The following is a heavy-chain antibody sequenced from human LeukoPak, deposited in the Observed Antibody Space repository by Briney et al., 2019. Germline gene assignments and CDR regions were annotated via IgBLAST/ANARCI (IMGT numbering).Heavy chain of an antibody. J-gene: IGHJ4*02. D-gene: IGHD4-23*01. CDR3: ASHVVTTWGDYFDY. CDR1: GGSISSYY. CDR2: IYYGGST. Sequence: PSETLSLTCTVSGGSISSYYWSWIRQPPGKGLEWIGYIYYGGSTNYDPSLKSRVTISVDTSKNHFSLNLSSVTAADTAVYYCASHVVTTWGDYFDYWGQGTLVTVSS. V-gene: IGHV4-59*08.